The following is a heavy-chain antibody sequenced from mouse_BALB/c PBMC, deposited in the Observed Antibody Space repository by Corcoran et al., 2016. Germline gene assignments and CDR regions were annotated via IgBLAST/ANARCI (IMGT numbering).Heavy chain of an antibody. D-gene: IGHD2-14*01. CDR3: ASRYDYFDY. CDR2: ISYDGSN. V-gene: IGHV3-6*02. Sequence: DVQLQESGPGLVKPSQSLSLTCSVTGYSITSGYYWNWIRQFPGNKLEWMGNISYDGSNNYNPSLKNRISITRDTSKNQFFLKLNSVTTEDTATYYCASRYDYFDYWGQGTTLTVSS. J-gene: IGHJ2*01. CDR1: GYSITSGYY.